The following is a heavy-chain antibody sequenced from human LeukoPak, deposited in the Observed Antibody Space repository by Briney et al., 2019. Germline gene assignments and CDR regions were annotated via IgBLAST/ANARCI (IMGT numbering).Heavy chain of an antibody. CDR1: AFTVSSSF. J-gene: IGHJ3*02. V-gene: IGHV3-53*01. D-gene: IGHD5-24*01. CDR2: IYSNGNT. Sequence: AASAFTVSSSFMSWVRQAPGKGLEWVSIIYSNGNTHYADSVRGRFTISRDNSMNTLYLQMNNLRAEDTAVYYCARTNNYAFDIWGLGAMVTVSS. CDR3: ARTNNYAFDI.